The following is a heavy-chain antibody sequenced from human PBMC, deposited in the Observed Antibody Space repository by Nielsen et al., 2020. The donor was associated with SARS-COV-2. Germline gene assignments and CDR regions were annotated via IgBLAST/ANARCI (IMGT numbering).Heavy chain of an antibody. V-gene: IGHV4-59*01. CDR1: GGSISSYY. CDR3: ASKTTVDRAGYFQH. Sequence: SETLSLTCTVSGGSISSYYWSWIRQPPGKGLEWIGYIYYSGSTNYNPSLKSRVTISVDTSKNQFSLKLSSVTAAATAVYYCASKTTVDRAGYFQHWGQGTLVTVSS. J-gene: IGHJ1*01. D-gene: IGHD4-23*01. CDR2: IYYSGST.